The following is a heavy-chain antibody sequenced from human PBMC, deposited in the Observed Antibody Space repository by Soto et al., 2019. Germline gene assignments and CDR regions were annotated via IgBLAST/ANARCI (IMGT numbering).Heavy chain of an antibody. V-gene: IGHV3-53*04. Sequence: GGSLRLSCAASGFTVSSNYMSWVRQAPGKGLEWVSVIYSGGSTYYADSVKGRFTISRHNSKNTLYLQMNSLRAEDTAVYYCARGGDPYYYYYMDVWGKGTTVTVSS. CDR2: IYSGGST. J-gene: IGHJ6*03. CDR3: ARGGDPYYYYYMDV. CDR1: GFTVSSNY. D-gene: IGHD7-27*01.